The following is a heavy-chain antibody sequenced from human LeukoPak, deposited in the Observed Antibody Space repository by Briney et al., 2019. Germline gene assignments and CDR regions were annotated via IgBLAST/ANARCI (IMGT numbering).Heavy chain of an antibody. CDR2: IYPGDSDT. CDR3: VRLDSSGWYYFDS. Sequence: GESLKISCKGSGYGFTTYWIGWVRQMPGKGLESLGIIYPGDSDTKYNPSFQGQVTISADKSISTAYLRWSNLKTSDTAMYYCVRLDSSGWYYFDSWGQGTLVTVSS. V-gene: IGHV5-51*01. D-gene: IGHD6-19*01. J-gene: IGHJ4*02. CDR1: GYGFTTYW.